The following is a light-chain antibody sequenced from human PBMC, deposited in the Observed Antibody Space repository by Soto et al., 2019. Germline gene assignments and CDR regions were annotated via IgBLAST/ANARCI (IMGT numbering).Light chain of an antibody. J-gene: IGLJ1*01. CDR3: ATWGDSLNGFYV. CDR2: RNN. Sequence: QSVLTQPPSASGTPGQGVTISCSGSTSNIGSNYVYWYQQLPGTAPKLLIYRNNQRPSGVPDRFSGSKSGTSASLAISGLRSDDEADYFCATWGDSLNGFYVFGTGTRSPS. CDR1: TSNIGSNY. V-gene: IGLV1-47*01.